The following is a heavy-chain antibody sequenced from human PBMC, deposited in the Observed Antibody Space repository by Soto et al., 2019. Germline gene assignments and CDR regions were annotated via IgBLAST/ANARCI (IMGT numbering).Heavy chain of an antibody. CDR1: GYTFTSYG. Sequence: GASVKVSCKASGYTFTSYGISWVRQAPGQGLEWMGWISAYNGNTNYAQKLQARVTMTTDTPTSTAYMELRSLRSDDTAVYYCARDPLRFLEGGDPWFDPWGQGTMVTVSS. V-gene: IGHV1-18*01. CDR3: ARDPLRFLEGGDPWFDP. CDR2: ISAYNGNT. J-gene: IGHJ5*02. D-gene: IGHD3-3*01.